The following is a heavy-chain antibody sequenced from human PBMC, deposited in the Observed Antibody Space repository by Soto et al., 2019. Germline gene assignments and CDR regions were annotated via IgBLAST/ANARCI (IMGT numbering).Heavy chain of an antibody. Sequence: QVQLVQSGAEVKKPGASVKVSCKASGYTFTGYYMHWVRQAPGQGLEWMGWINPNSGGTNYAQKFQGWVTIARDTSISTADMELGRLRTDATAVYYCASDEGRSVDGRGGIDSWGQGTLVTVSS. V-gene: IGHV1-2*04. J-gene: IGHJ4*02. D-gene: IGHD6-19*01. CDR3: ASDEGRSVDGRGGIDS. CDR1: GYTFTGYY. CDR2: INPNSGGT.